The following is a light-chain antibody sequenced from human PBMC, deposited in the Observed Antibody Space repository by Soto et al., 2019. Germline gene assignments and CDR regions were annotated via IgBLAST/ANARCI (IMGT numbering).Light chain of an antibody. J-gene: IGKJ1*01. CDR3: QQYHNFWT. CDR2: RAS. CDR1: HYVYSN. Sequence: EIVMTQSPAPLSVSPGERATLSCTASHYVYSNVAWVQQRPGQAPRLLIYRASTRATGTPARFSGSGSGTEFTLTITSLQSEDFALYYCQQYHNFWTFGQGTEVEIK. V-gene: IGKV3-15*01.